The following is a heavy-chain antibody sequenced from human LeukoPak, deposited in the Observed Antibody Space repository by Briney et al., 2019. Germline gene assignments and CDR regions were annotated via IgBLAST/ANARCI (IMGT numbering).Heavy chain of an antibody. CDR1: GFTFDDYA. D-gene: IGHD2/OR15-2a*01. CDR3: MRKGSQWDFLVDY. V-gene: IGHV3-9*01. J-gene: IGHJ4*02. CDR2: IIWNGGRT. Sequence: GRSLRLSCAASGFTFDDYAMHWVRQAPGKGLEWVSDIIWNGGRTGYADSVKGRFTISRDNSENSLYLQMDSLTAEDTAVYYCMRKGSQWDFLVDYWGQGTRVAVSP.